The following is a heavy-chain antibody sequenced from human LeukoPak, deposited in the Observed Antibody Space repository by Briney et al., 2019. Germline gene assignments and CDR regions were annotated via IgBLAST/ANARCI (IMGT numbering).Heavy chain of an antibody. Sequence: GASVKVSCKTSGYTFTGSYVHWVRRAPGRDLEWMGWINPNSGGTNYAQKFQGWVTMTRDTSISTAYMELSRLRSDDTAVYYCARDGVDTAMEFDYWGQGTLVTVSS. CDR3: ARDGVDTAMEFDY. D-gene: IGHD5-18*01. J-gene: IGHJ4*02. V-gene: IGHV1-2*04. CDR1: GYTFTGSY. CDR2: INPNSGGT.